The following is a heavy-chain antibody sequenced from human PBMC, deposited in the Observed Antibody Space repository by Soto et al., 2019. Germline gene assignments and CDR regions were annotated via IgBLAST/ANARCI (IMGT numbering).Heavy chain of an antibody. CDR1: GFTFSNFV. Sequence: RGALRLSCAASGFTFSNFVMRWFRQTPGKGLEWVSTITETGGDTYYTDSVKGRFTVSRDNSKNTLYLQMTSLRAEETALYYCTKASSDRHHMDVWGQGTTVTVSS. J-gene: IGHJ6*02. V-gene: IGHV3-23*01. CDR3: TKASSDRHHMDV. CDR2: ITETGGDT.